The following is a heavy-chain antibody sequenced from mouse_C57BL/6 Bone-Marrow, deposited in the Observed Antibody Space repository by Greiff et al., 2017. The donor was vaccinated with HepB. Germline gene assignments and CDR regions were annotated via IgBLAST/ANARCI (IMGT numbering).Heavy chain of an antibody. CDR1: GYTFTSYW. Sequence: QVQLQQPGAELVRPGSSVKLSCKASGYTFTSYWMHWVKQRPIQGLEWIGNIDPSNSETHYNQKFKDKATLTVDKSSSTAYMQLSSLTSEDSAVYYCARSDYYGSSVDYWGQGTTLTVSS. V-gene: IGHV1-52*01. CDR3: ARSDYYGSSVDY. J-gene: IGHJ2*01. CDR2: IDPSNSET. D-gene: IGHD1-1*01.